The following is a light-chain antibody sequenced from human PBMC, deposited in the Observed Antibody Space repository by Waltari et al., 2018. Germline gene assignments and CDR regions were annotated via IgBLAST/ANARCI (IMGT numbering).Light chain of an antibody. CDR3: QSLDGTTIV. Sequence: SSQLTQPPSVSVSPGQTATIPCSGERLAKNYASWYQQRPGQSPLLVIYQDNKRPPGIPERFSGSGSGNTATLTISGTQVIDEADYYCQSLDGTTIVFGGRTKLTVL. V-gene: IGLV3-1*01. CDR2: QDN. J-gene: IGLJ2*01. CDR1: RLAKNY.